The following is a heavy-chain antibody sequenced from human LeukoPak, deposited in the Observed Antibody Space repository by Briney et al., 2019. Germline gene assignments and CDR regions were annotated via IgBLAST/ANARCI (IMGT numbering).Heavy chain of an antibody. Sequence: ASVKVSCKASGYTFTSYGISWVRQAPGQGLEWMGWISAYNGNTNYAQKLQGRVTTTTDTSTSTAYMELRSLRSDDTAVYYCARDVLRYCSGGSCPMDVWGKGTTVTVSS. CDR1: GYTFTSYG. V-gene: IGHV1-18*01. CDR3: ARDVLRYCSGGSCPMDV. CDR2: ISAYNGNT. J-gene: IGHJ6*03. D-gene: IGHD2-15*01.